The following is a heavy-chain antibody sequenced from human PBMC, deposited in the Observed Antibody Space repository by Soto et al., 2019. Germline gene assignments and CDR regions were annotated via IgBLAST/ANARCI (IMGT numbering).Heavy chain of an antibody. CDR1: GYSISSGCF. D-gene: IGHD5-12*01. J-gene: IGHJ4*02. CDR3: ARESYSGYHSYDY. Sequence: SETLSLTCAVSGYSISSGCFWGCIRQPPGKGLEWIANMYHDGNTHYNPSLKSRVTMSVDTSKNQFSLKLNSVTAADTAVYYCARESYSGYHSYDYWGQGILVTVSS. V-gene: IGHV4-38-2*02. CDR2: MYHDGNT.